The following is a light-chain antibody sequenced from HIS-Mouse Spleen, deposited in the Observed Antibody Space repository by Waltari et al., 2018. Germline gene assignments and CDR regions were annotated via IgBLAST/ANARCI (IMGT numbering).Light chain of an antibody. CDR2: EDS. Sequence: SYELTQPPSVSVSPGQTARITCSGYALPKKYAYWYQQKEGQAPVLVIYEDSKRPSGIPERFSGSSSGTMATLTISGAQVEDEADYYCYSTDSSGNHRVFGGGTKLTVL. CDR3: YSTDSSGNHRV. J-gene: IGLJ2*01. V-gene: IGLV3-10*01. CDR1: ALPKKY.